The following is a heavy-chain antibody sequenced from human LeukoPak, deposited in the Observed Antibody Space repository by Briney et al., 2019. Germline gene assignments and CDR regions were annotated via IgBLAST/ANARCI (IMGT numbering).Heavy chain of an antibody. CDR3: ARLWYYYDSSGYYPIDY. V-gene: IGHV4-39*01. CDR2: IYYSGST. J-gene: IGHJ4*02. Sequence: SETLSLTCTVSGGSISSSSYYWGWIRQPPGKGLEWIGSIYYSGSTYYNPSLKSRVTISVDTSKNQFSLKLSSVTAADTAVYYRARLWYYYDSSGYYPIDYWGQGTLVTVSS. D-gene: IGHD3-22*01. CDR1: GGSISSSSYY.